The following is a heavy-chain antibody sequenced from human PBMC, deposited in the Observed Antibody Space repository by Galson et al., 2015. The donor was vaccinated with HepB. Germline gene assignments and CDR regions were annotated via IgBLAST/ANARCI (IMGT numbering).Heavy chain of an antibody. J-gene: IGHJ4*02. CDR3: AKDMHIVVVTALFDY. V-gene: IGHV3-9*01. D-gene: IGHD2-21*02. CDR1: GFTFDDYA. CDR2: ISWNSGSI. Sequence: SLRLSCAASGFTFDDYAMHWVRQAPGKGLEWVSGISWNSGSIGYADSVKGRFTISRDNAKNSLYLQMNSLRAEDTALYYCAKDMHIVVVTALFDYWGQGTLVTVSS.